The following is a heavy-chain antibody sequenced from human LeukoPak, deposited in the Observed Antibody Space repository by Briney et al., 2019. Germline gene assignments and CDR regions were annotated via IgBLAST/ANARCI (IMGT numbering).Heavy chain of an antibody. CDR3: VRSPTSGTYYNRPYYFDY. Sequence: ASVKVSCEASGYTFTAYLLHWVRQAPGQGLEWMGWINPNRGETNYAQNFQGRVTMTRDTSINTAYMDLNRLRPDDTAVYYCVRSPTSGTYYNRPYYFDYWGQGTLVTVSS. CDR1: GYTFTAYL. V-gene: IGHV1-2*02. CDR2: INPNRGET. D-gene: IGHD3-10*01. J-gene: IGHJ4*02.